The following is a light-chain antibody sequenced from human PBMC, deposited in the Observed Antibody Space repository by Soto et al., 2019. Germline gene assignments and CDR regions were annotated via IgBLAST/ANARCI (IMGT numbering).Light chain of an antibody. CDR3: QQRSNWPSIT. Sequence: EIVLTQSQATRSVSPGERATLSCRASQSVSSYLAWYQQKPGQGPRLLIYDASNRATGIPARFSGSGPGTDFTLTISSLEPKDFAVYDCQQRSNWPSITIGQGTRLEL. CDR2: DAS. V-gene: IGKV3-11*01. J-gene: IGKJ5*01. CDR1: QSVSSY.